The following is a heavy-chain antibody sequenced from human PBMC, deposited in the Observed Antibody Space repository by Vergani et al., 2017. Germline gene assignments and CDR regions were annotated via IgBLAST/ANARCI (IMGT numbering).Heavy chain of an antibody. D-gene: IGHD3-10*01. CDR3: TTAWGLYYLHGEYFQY. CDR1: GFTLDTYT. V-gene: IGHV3-23*01. CDR2: ISSGGGDI. J-gene: IGHJ1*01. Sequence: EVKLLESGGGLVQPGGSRRLSCAGAGFTLDTYTMAYVRQAPGKGLEWVATISSGGGDIFYADSVKGRFTISRDNSKNTLFLQMNSLKDEDTAVYYCTTAWGLYYLHGEYFQYWGRGTLVSVSS.